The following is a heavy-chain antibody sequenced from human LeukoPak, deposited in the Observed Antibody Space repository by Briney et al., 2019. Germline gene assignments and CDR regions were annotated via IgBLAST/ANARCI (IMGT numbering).Heavy chain of an antibody. J-gene: IGHJ4*02. CDR1: GFTFTSSS. CDR3: AAVFGSGYYYYFDY. V-gene: IGHV1-58*02. CDR2: IAVGSGNT. D-gene: IGHD3-22*01. Sequence: ASVKVSCKASGFTFTSSSMQWVRQARGQGLEWIGWIAVGSGNTNYAQKFQGRVTITRDMSTSTAYMELSSLRSEDTAVYYCAAVFGSGYYYYFDYWGRGTLVTVSS.